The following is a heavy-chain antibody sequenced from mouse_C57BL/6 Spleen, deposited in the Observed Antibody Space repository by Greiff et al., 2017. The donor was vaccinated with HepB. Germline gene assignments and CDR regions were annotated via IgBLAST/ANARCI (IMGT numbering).Heavy chain of an antibody. CDR3: ARGGNHYAMDY. V-gene: IGHV3-6*01. J-gene: IGHJ4*01. CDR1: GYSITSGYY. D-gene: IGHD2-1*01. Sequence: EVQLQESGPGLVKPSQSLSLTCSVTGYSITSGYYWNWIRQFPGNKLEWMGYISYDGSNNYNPSLKNRISITRDTSKNQFFLKLNSVTTEDTATYYCARGGNHYAMDYWGQGTSVTVSS. CDR2: ISYDGSN.